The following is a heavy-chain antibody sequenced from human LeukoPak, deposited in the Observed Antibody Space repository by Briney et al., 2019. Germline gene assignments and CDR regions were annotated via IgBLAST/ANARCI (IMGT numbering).Heavy chain of an antibody. V-gene: IGHV4-34*01. CDR3: ARVRYSGYDFCNDY. CDR1: GGSFSGYY. Sequence: SETLSLTCAVYGGSFSGYYWSWIRQPPGKGLEWIGEINHSGSTNYNPSLKSRVTISVDTSKNQFSLKLSSVTAADTAVYYCARVRYSGYDFCNDYWGQGTLVTVSS. D-gene: IGHD5-12*01. J-gene: IGHJ4*02. CDR2: INHSGST.